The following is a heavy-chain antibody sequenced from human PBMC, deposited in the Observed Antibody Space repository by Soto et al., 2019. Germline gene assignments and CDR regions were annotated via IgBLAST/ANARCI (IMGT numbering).Heavy chain of an antibody. J-gene: IGHJ5*02. Sequence: SETLSLTCTVSGGSVSSGNYYWSWIRQPPGKGLEWIGYIYYSGSTNYNPSLKSRVTISVDTSKNQFSLKLSSVTAADTAVYYCARDNHRAPTYYDFWSGYSGWFDPWGQGTLVTV. D-gene: IGHD3-3*01. CDR1: GGSVSSGNYY. CDR2: IYYSGST. V-gene: IGHV4-61*01. CDR3: ARDNHRAPTYYDFWSGYSGWFDP.